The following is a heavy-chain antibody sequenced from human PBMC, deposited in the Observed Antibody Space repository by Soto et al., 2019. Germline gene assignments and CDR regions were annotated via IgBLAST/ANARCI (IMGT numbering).Heavy chain of an antibody. J-gene: IGHJ5*02. V-gene: IGHV4-59*01. CDR1: GGHIGSYY. D-gene: IGHD4-17*01. CDR2: INANGNT. Sequence: PSETLSLTCTVSGGHIGSYYWSWIRQPPGKGLEWIGYINANGNTDYNPSLKGRVTMSLDTSRNEFSLSLAPVTAADTAVYFCARESTETTLSSWFDPWGQGTLVTVSS. CDR3: ARESTETTLSSWFDP.